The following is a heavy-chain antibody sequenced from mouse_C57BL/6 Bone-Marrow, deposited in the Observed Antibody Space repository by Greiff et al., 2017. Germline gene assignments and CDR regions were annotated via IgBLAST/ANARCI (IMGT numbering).Heavy chain of an antibody. CDR2: IYPGSSGT. J-gene: IGHJ2*01. Sequence: EVQLQQSGTVLARPGASVKMSCKTSGYTFTSYWMHWVKQRPGQGLEWIGAIYPGSSGTSYNQKFKGKAKLTAVTSASTAYMELSSLTNEDSAVYYGTREAYDGYYVYFDYWGQGTTLTVSS. V-gene: IGHV1-5*01. CDR3: TREAYDGYYVYFDY. CDR1: GYTFTSYW. D-gene: IGHD2-3*01.